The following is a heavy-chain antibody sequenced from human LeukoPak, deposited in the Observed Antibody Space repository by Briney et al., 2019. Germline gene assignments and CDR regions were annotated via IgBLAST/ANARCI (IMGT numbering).Heavy chain of an antibody. J-gene: IGHJ4*02. CDR3: AKESRITMVRGVIMPIDY. Sequence: GGSLRLSRAASGFTFSSYGMHWVRQAPGKGLEWVAFIRYDGSNEYYTDSVKGRFTISRDNSKNTLYLQMNSLRAEDTAVYYCAKESRITMVRGVIMPIDYWGQGTLVTVSS. D-gene: IGHD3-10*01. CDR1: GFTFSSYG. CDR2: IRYDGSNE. V-gene: IGHV3-30*02.